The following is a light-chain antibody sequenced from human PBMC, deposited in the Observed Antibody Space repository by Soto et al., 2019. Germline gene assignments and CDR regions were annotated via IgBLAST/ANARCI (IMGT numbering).Light chain of an antibody. J-gene: IGKJ2*01. Sequence: EIVLTQSPGTLSLSPGERATLSCRASQTVSSSYLAWYQQKPGQAPRLLIYAASSRATGIPDRFSGSVSGTDFALTISRLEPEDFAVYYCQQYNTSPPRYTFGQGTKLEIK. CDR3: QQYNTSPPRYT. CDR1: QTVSSSY. V-gene: IGKV3-20*01. CDR2: AAS.